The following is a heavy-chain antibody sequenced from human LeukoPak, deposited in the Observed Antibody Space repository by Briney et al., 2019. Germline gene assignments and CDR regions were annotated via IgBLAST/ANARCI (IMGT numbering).Heavy chain of an antibody. CDR2: ISSSSGTI. Sequence: GGSLRLSCAASGFTFSSYTMNWVRQAPGKGLEWVSYISSSSGTIYHADSVKGRFTISRDNAKNSLYLQMDSLRAEDTAVYYCARDPRNWNYVGYYMDVWGKGTTVTVSS. J-gene: IGHJ6*03. V-gene: IGHV3-48*04. CDR3: ARDPRNWNYVGYYMDV. CDR1: GFTFSSYT. D-gene: IGHD1-7*01.